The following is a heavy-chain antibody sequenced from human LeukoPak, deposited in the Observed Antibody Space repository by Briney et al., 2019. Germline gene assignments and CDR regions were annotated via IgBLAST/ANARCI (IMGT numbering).Heavy chain of an antibody. Sequence: GGSLRLSCAASGFTVSSNYMSWVRQAPGKELEWVSVIYSGGSTYYADSVKGRFTISRDNSKNTLYLQMNSLRADDTAVYYCAKGRFLEPADIWGQGTMVTVSS. V-gene: IGHV3-53*01. CDR3: AKGRFLEPADI. CDR1: GFTVSSNY. D-gene: IGHD3-3*01. J-gene: IGHJ3*02. CDR2: IYSGGST.